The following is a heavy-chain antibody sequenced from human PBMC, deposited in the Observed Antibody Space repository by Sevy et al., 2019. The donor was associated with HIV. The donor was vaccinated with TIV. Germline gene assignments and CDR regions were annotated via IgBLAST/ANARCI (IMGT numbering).Heavy chain of an antibody. CDR1: GGSISSYY. J-gene: IGHJ4*02. D-gene: IGHD3-9*01. CDR2: IYYSGST. Sequence: SETQSLTCTVSGGSISSYYWSWIRQPPGKGLEWIGYIYYSGSTNYNPSLKSRVTISVDTSKNQFSLKLSSVTAADTAVYYCARENYDILTGYYLVDYWGQGTLVTVSS. CDR3: ARENYDILTGYYLVDY. V-gene: IGHV4-59*01.